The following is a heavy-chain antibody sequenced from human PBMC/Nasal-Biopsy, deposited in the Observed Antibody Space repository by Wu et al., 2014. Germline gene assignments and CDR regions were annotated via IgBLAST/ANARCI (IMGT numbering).Heavy chain of an antibody. CDR2: INHGGIT. V-gene: IGHV4-34*10. CDR3: VRVPSNFCASSRCYEGNFRMDV. D-gene: IGHD2-2*01. J-gene: IGHJ6*03. CDR1: GASFDSHY. Sequence: TLSLTCAVYGASFDSHYWTWIRQPPGKGLEWVGHINHGGITSYNPSLKSRINMSVDTSKNQFSLSLRSVTAADTAVYYCVRVPSNFCASSRCYEGNFRMDVWGNGTTVTVSS.